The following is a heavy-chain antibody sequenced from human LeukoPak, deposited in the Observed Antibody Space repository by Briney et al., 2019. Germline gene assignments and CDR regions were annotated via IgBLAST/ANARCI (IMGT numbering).Heavy chain of an antibody. Sequence: ASVKVSCKASGYTFTGYYMHWVRQAPGQGLEWMGWMNPNSGNTGYAQKFQGRVTMTRNTSISTAYMELRSLRSDDTAVYYCARVQSYYYYMDVWGKGTTVTVSS. CDR2: MNPNSGNT. CDR3: ARVQSYYYYMDV. V-gene: IGHV1-8*02. J-gene: IGHJ6*03. CDR1: GYTFTGYY.